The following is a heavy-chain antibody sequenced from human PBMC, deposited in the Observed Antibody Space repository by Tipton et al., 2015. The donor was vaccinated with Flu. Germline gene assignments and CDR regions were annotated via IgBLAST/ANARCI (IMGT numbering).Heavy chain of an antibody. J-gene: IGHJ6*02. CDR3: AKDHYSGSGMDV. D-gene: IGHD4-11*01. V-gene: IGHV3-30*02. CDR2: IRYDGSNK. Sequence: GSLRLSCAASGFTFSGYGMHWVRQAPGKGLEWVAYIRYDGSNKDYADSVKGRFTMSRDNSQNTLYLQMSSLRPDDMAVYYCAKDHYSGSGMDVWGQGTTVTVSS. CDR1: GFTFSGYG.